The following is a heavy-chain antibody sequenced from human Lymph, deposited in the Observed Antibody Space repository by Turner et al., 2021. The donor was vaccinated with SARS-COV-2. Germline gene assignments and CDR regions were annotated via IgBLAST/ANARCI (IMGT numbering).Heavy chain of an antibody. D-gene: IGHD2-21*02. CDR2: IYYRGST. CDR1: GGSMNSNY. J-gene: IGHJ5*02. CDR3: ARETVNNWVDP. V-gene: IGHV4-59*01. Sequence: QVQLQESGPRLVKLLECLPLTCTVSGGSMNSNYWSWIRQPPGKRLEWIGYIYYRGSTNYNPSLESRVTISVDTSRNQFSLNLTSVTAADTAIYYCARETVNNWVDPWGQGTLVTVSS.